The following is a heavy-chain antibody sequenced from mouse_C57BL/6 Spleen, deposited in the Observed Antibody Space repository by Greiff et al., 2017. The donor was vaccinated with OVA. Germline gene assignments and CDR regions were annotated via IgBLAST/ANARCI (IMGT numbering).Heavy chain of an antibody. V-gene: IGHV1-58*01. Sequence: VQLQQPGAELVKPGASVKMSCKTSGYTFTSYGINWVKQRPGQGLEWIGYIYIGNGYTEYNEKFKGKATLTSDTSSSTAYMQLSILTSEDSAIYFCARSGTGTGWYFDVWGTGTTVTVSS. CDR1: GYTFTSYG. D-gene: IGHD4-1*01. J-gene: IGHJ1*03. CDR2: IYIGNGYT. CDR3: ARSGTGTGWYFDV.